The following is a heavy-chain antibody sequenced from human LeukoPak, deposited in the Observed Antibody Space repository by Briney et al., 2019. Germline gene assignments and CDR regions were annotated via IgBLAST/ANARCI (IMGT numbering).Heavy chain of an antibody. Sequence: PSETLSLTCAVYGGSFSGYYWSWIRQPPGKGLEWIGEINHSGSTNYNPSLKSRVTISVDTSKNQFSLKLSSVTAADTAVYYCASGNDYPYYYYMDAWGKGTTVTVSS. V-gene: IGHV4-34*01. CDR2: INHSGST. CDR3: ASGNDYPYYYYMDA. J-gene: IGHJ6*03. D-gene: IGHD4-11*01. CDR1: GGSFSGYY.